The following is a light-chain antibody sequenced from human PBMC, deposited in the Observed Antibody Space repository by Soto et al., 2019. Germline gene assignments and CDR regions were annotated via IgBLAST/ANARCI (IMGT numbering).Light chain of an antibody. Sequence: SALTQPPSASGSPGQSVTISCTGTSSDVGGYNYVSWYQQHPGKAPKLMISEVSKRPSGVPDRFSGSKSGNTASLAISGLQSEDEADYYCAAWDDSVKGPVFGGGTKVTVL. CDR1: SSDVGGYNY. V-gene: IGLV2-8*01. CDR2: EVS. CDR3: AAWDDSVKGPV. J-gene: IGLJ3*02.